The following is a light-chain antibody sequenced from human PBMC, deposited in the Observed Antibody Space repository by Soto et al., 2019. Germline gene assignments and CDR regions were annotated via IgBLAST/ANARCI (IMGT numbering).Light chain of an antibody. CDR3: QQHDDLYT. CDR2: DGS. Sequence: EILLTQSPSTLSLSAGERATLSCRASQCVTNNVAWYQQKPGKAPQLLISDGSNSASGIPAGFCGSGSGTDFTLTITVLPPEDFAVYFCQQHDDLYTFGQGTKLQIK. V-gene: IGKV3-11*01. J-gene: IGKJ2*01. CDR1: QCVTNN.